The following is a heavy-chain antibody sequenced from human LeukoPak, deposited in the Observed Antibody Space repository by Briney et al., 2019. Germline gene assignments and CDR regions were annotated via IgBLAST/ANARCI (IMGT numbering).Heavy chain of an antibody. CDR3: ARDQSGSGWYY. D-gene: IGHD6-19*01. J-gene: IGHJ4*02. CDR1: GFTFTCYA. CDR2: SGAST. V-gene: IGHV3-23*01. Sequence: GGSLRLSCASSGFTFTCYAMNWVRQAPGKGLEWVSGSGASTYYADSVKGRFTISRDNSKNTLYLQMNSLRAEDTAVYYCARDQSGSGWYYWGQGTLVTVSS.